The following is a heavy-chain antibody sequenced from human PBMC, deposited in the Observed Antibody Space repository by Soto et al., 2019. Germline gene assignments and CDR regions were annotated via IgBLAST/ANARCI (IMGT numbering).Heavy chain of an antibody. CDR1: GGSVSNKTYY. D-gene: IGHD4-17*01. CDR2: VYYSGTT. CDR3: ARTTAVPNTLRSRYSFDS. Sequence: SETLSLTCSVSGGSVSNKTYYWSWIRQPPGKRLEWIGYVYYSGTTNYNPSLKSRVTMSVDLSKNQFSLRLSSVTTADTALYYCARTTAVPNTLRSRYSFDSWGQGTLVTVSS. V-gene: IGHV4-61*01. J-gene: IGHJ4*02.